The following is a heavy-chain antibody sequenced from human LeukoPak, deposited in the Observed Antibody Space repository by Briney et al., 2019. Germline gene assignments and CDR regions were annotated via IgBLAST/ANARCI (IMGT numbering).Heavy chain of an antibody. Sequence: GSLRLXCAASGFXVNNAWMSWVRQAPGKGLEWVGRIRSKIDGGATDYAAPVKGRFTISRDDSKNTLYLQINSLKIEDTAMYYCYTSITDYWSQGTLVTVSS. J-gene: IGHJ4*02. CDR3: YTSITDY. CDR1: GFXVNNAW. CDR2: IRSKIDGGAT. V-gene: IGHV3-15*07. D-gene: IGHD2-21*01.